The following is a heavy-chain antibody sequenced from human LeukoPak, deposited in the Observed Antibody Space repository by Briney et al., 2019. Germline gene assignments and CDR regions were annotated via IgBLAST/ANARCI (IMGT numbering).Heavy chain of an antibody. CDR1: GFTFSSFD. J-gene: IGHJ6*03. Sequence: GGSLRLSCAAYGFTFSSFDMHWVRQPTGQGLEWVSTIGTASDTYYPGSVEGRFTLSRDNAKNSSYLQMNSLTAGDTAVYYCARGPPRGKYYYMDVWGKGTTVTVSS. CDR2: IGTASDT. CDR3: ARGPPRGKYYYMDV. D-gene: IGHD1-1*01. V-gene: IGHV3-13*01.